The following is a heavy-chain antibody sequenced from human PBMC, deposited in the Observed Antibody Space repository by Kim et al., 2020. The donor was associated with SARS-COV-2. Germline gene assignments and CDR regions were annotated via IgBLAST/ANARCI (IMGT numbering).Heavy chain of an antibody. CDR2: ISYDGSNK. CDR1: GFTFSSYG. J-gene: IGHJ3*02. CDR3: AKTESMTTVTISAFDI. D-gene: IGHD4-17*01. V-gene: IGHV3-30*18. Sequence: GGSLRLSCAASGFTFSSYGMHWVRQAPGKGLEWVAVISYDGSNKYYADSVKGRFTISRDNSKNTLYLQMNSLRAEDTAVYYCAKTESMTTVTISAFDIWG.